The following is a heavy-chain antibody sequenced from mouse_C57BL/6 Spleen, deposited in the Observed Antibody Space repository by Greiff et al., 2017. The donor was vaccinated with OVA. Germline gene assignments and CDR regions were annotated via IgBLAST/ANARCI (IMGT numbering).Heavy chain of an antibody. CDR3: AREVITTVVGGYYFDY. CDR1: GYTFTSYW. D-gene: IGHD1-1*01. J-gene: IGHJ2*01. Sequence: VQLQQPGAELVKPGASVKMSCKASGYTFTSYWITWVKQRPGQGLEWIGDIYPGSGSTNYNEKFKSKATLTVDTSSSTAYMQLSSLTSEDSAVYYCAREVITTVVGGYYFDYWGQGTTRTVSS. V-gene: IGHV1-55*01. CDR2: IYPGSGST.